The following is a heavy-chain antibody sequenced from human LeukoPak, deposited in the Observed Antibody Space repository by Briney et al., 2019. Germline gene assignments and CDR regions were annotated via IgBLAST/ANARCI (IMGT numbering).Heavy chain of an antibody. J-gene: IGHJ4*02. D-gene: IGHD5-18*01. Sequence: GGSLRLSCAASGFTFSSYGMHWVRQAPGKGLEWVAFIRYDGSNKYYADSVKGRFTISRDNSKNTLYLQMNSLRAEDTAVYYCARSMDTAMDSFDYWGQGTLVTVSS. CDR1: GFTFSSYG. CDR3: ARSMDTAMDSFDY. CDR2: IRYDGSNK. V-gene: IGHV3-30*02.